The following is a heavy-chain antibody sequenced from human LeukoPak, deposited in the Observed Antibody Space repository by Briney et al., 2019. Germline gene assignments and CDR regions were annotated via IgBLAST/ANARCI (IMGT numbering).Heavy chain of an antibody. V-gene: IGHV3-7*01. CDR1: GFTFYSYW. Sequence: GGSLRLSCVASGFTFYSYWMAWVRQAPGKGLEWVANINEDGSVKHCVDPVKGRFTISRDNAKNSLYLQMNSLRVEDTGLYYCARDYDGELVYWGQGNLVTVSS. CDR3: ARDYDGELVY. CDR2: INEDGSVK. J-gene: IGHJ4*02. D-gene: IGHD4-17*01.